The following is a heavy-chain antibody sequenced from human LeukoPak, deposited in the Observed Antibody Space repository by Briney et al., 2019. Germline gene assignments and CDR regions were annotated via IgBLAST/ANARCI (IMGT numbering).Heavy chain of an antibody. Sequence: PGGSLRLSCEASGFTLSSYGMHWVRQAPGKGLDWVAVISYDGNKDLYADSVKGRFTISRDISKNTLYLQMNSLRREDTAVYYCVRGRCNGSSCYSSGWYFDLWGRGTLVTVSS. J-gene: IGHJ2*01. CDR1: GFTLSSYG. D-gene: IGHD2-15*01. CDR2: ISYDGNKD. V-gene: IGHV3-30*03. CDR3: VRGRCNGSSCYSSGWYFDL.